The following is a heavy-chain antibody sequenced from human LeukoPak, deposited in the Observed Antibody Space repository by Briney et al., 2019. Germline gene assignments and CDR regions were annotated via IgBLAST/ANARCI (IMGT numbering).Heavy chain of an antibody. CDR3: TKDPNGDYVGAFDF. CDR2: ITGSGAGT. V-gene: IGHV3-23*01. Sequence: GGSLRLSCAASNFAFSTYAMTWVRQAPGKGLEWVSSITGSGAGTSYADSVKGRFTISRDNPKSTLFLQMNSLRAEDTAVYYCTKDPNGDYVGAFDFWGQGTMVTVSS. CDR1: NFAFSTYA. J-gene: IGHJ3*01. D-gene: IGHD4-17*01.